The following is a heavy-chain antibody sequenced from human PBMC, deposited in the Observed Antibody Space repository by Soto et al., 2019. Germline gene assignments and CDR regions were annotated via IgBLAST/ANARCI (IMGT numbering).Heavy chain of an antibody. CDR3: ARGREGGGAS. J-gene: IGHJ5*02. V-gene: IGHV4-34*01. CDR2: INPRGST. CDR1: GGSFSGNY. Sequence: QVQLQQWGAGLLKPSETLSLTCGVYGGSFSGNYWSWIRQPPGEGLEWIGEINPRGSTNYSPSLKSRATISADTSKNQFSLKLSSVIAADTAVYYCARGREGGGASWGQGTLVTVSS. D-gene: IGHD1-26*01.